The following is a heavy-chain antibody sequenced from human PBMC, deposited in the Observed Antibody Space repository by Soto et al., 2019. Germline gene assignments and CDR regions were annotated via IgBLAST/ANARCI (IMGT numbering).Heavy chain of an antibody. CDR1: GGSISSGDFY. CDR3: ARVDILTGFHY. J-gene: IGHJ4*02. D-gene: IGHD3-9*01. V-gene: IGHV4-30-4*01. Sequence: TSETLSLTCTVSGGSISSGDFYWSWIRQPPGKGLEWIGYIYYTGSAYYNPSLKSRVTISLDTSKNQFSLNLTSVTGADTAVFYCARVDILTGFHYWGQGTLVTVSS. CDR2: IYYTGSA.